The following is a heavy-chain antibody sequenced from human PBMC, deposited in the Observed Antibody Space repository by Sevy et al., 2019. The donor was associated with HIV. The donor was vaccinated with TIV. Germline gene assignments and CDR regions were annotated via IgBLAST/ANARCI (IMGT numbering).Heavy chain of an antibody. V-gene: IGHV1-24*01. D-gene: IGHD3-22*01. CDR2: FDPEDGET. Sequence: ASVKVSCKVSGYTLTDLSIHWVRQAPGIGLEWMGRFDPEDGETIYAQKFQGRFTMTEDTSRDTAYMELNSLRSEDTAVYYCATTREYYSDNSGYFDYWGQGTLVTVSS. J-gene: IGHJ4*02. CDR3: ATTREYYSDNSGYFDY. CDR1: GYTLTDLS.